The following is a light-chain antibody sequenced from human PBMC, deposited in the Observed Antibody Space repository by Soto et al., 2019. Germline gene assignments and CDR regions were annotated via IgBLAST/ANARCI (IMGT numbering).Light chain of an antibody. CDR2: AAS. Sequence: DIQMTQSPSTLSASVGDTVTVTFRASQSVSGWLAWYQQKPGEAPKLLIYAASSLQSGVPSRFSGSGSGTDFTLTISSLQPEDFAIYYCQQTFGKPLVTFGQGTRLEIK. J-gene: IGKJ5*01. CDR1: QSVSGW. V-gene: IGKV1-39*01. CDR3: QQTFGKPLVT.